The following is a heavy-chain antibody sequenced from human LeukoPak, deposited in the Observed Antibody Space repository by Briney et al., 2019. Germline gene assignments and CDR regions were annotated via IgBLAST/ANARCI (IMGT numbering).Heavy chain of an antibody. CDR1: GFTFDDYG. J-gene: IGHJ3*02. D-gene: IGHD3-22*01. CDR3: ARDLRGSTMIVVVINAFDI. Sequence: GGSLRLSCAASGFTFDDYGMSWVRQAPGKGLEWVSGINWNGGSTGYADSVKGRLTISRDNAKNSLYLQMNSLRAEDTALYYCARDLRGSTMIVVVINAFDIWGQGTMVTVSS. CDR2: INWNGGST. V-gene: IGHV3-20*04.